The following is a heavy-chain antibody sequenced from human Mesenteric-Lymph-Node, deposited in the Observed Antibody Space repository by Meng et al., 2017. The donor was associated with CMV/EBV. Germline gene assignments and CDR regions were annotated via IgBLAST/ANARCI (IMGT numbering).Heavy chain of an antibody. D-gene: IGHD1-26*01. V-gene: IGHV4-39*02. CDR2: VWYTGRT. Sequence: SETLSLTCTVSGGSISISSFFWGWIRQSPGKGLEWIGSVWYTGRTFYNPSFTSRVAISVDTSKNHFSLSLRSVTAADTAVYCCARSAVGATGGWFDPWGQGTLVTVSS. J-gene: IGHJ5*02. CDR1: GGSISISSFF. CDR3: ARSAVGATGGWFDP.